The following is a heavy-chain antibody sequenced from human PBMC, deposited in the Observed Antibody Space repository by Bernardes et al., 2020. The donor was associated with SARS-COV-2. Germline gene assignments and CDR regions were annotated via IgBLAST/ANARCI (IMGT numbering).Heavy chain of an antibody. CDR1: GFTFSDHY. V-gene: IGHV3-72*01. J-gene: IGHJ4*02. D-gene: IGHD3-22*01. CDR2: TRNKANSYTT. Sequence: YLRLSCAASGFTFSDHYMDWVRQAPGKGLEWVGRTRNKANSYTTEYAASVKGRFTISRDDSKNSLYLQMNSLKTEDTAVYYCARGRSLHYYDSSGYYYWGQGTLVTVSS. CDR3: ARGRSLHYYDSSGYYY.